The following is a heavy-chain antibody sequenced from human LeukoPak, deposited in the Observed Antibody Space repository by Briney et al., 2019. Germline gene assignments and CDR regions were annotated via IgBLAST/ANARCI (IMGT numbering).Heavy chain of an antibody. J-gene: IGHJ4*02. CDR1: GFTVSSTY. V-gene: IGHV3-53*01. D-gene: IGHD1-26*01. CDR3: TRAGTETPSEEPFFDY. Sequence: PGGSLRLSCAASGFTVSSTYMSWVRQAPGKGLEWVSVIYSGGDTYYADSVKGRFTISRDSSKNTLYLQMNSLRAEDTAVYYCTRAGTETPSEEPFFDYWGQGTLVTVSS. CDR2: IYSGGDT.